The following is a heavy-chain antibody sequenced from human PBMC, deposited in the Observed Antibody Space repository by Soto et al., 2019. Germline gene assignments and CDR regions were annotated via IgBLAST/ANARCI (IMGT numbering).Heavy chain of an antibody. D-gene: IGHD3-16*01. CDR2: IFSSGTT. V-gene: IGHV4-30-4*01. Sequence: PSETLSLTCTVSGDSISSGNKYWSWIRQPPGKGLEWIGYIFSSGTTYYNPSLKSRLTMSLDASQNQFSLKLNSLTDADTAVYFCVRVPSPFDYYYAMDVWGQGTTVTVSS. CDR3: VRVPSPFDYYYAMDV. CDR1: GDSISSGNKY. J-gene: IGHJ6*02.